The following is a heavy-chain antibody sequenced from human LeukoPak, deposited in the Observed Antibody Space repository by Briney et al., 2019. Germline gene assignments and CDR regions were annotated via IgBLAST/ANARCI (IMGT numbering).Heavy chain of an antibody. CDR3: ARGFRNGPFDC. CDR1: GFTFYDYG. J-gene: IGHJ4*02. V-gene: IGHV3-20*04. D-gene: IGHD2-8*01. Sequence: GGSLRLSCEASGFTFYDYGMSWVRHVPGKGLEWVSGINRNGDNTDYADSVKGRFTISRDNAKNSHFLQMNSLRVEDTAFYYCARGFRNGPFDCWGQGTLVTVSS. CDR2: INRNGDNT.